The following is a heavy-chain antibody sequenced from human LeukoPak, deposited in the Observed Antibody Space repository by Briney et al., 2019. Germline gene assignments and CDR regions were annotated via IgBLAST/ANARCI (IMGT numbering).Heavy chain of an antibody. Sequence: GGSLRLSCAASGFTFSNFWVTWVRQAPGKGLEWVANIKQDGSEKYYVDSVKGRFTISRDNAKNSLYLQMNSLRAEDTAVYYCAELGITMIGGVWGKGTTVTISS. V-gene: IGHV3-7*01. CDR1: GFTFSNFW. CDR3: AELGITMIGGV. J-gene: IGHJ6*04. D-gene: IGHD3-10*02. CDR2: IKQDGSEK.